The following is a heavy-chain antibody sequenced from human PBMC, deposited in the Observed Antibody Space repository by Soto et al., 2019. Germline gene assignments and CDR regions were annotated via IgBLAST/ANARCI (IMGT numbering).Heavy chain of an antibody. J-gene: IGHJ4*02. D-gene: IGHD1-26*01. V-gene: IGHV3-30-3*01. CDR3: ARDMRGLVGAPPYFDY. Sequence: QVQLVESGGGVVQPGRSLRLSCAASGLTFSSYAMHWVRQAPGKGLEWVAVISYDGSNKYYADSVKGRFTISRDNSKNTLYLQMNSLRAEDTAVYYCARDMRGLVGAPPYFDYWGQGTLVTVSS. CDR2: ISYDGSNK. CDR1: GLTFSSYA.